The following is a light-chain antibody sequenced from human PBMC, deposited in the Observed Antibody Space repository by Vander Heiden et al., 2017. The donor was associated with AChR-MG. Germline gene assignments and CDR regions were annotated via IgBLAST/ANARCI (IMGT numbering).Light chain of an antibody. Sequence: QSVLTQPPSASGTPGQGVTISCSGISSNIGSNTVNCYQQLPGTAPKLLIYSNNQRPSGVPDRFSGSKSGTSASLAISGLQSEDEADYYCAAWDDSLNGPVFGGGTKLTVL. CDR3: AAWDDSLNGPV. J-gene: IGLJ3*02. V-gene: IGLV1-44*01. CDR2: SNN. CDR1: SSNIGSNT.